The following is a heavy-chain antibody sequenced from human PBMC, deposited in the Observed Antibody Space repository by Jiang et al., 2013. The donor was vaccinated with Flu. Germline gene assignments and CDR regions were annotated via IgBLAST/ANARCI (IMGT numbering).Heavy chain of an antibody. J-gene: IGHJ4*02. Sequence: SGAEVKKPGASVKVSCKGSGYTFNSYGLHWVRQAPGQRLEWMGWIKGGNPEYSQKFQGRVTFVKDTSASIAYMELTSLRAEDTAVYYCAKEDGYNSVPLHYWGQGTLVTVSS. CDR1: GYTFNSYG. D-gene: IGHD5-24*01. V-gene: IGHV1-3*01. CDR2: IKGGNP. CDR3: AKEDGYNSVPLHY.